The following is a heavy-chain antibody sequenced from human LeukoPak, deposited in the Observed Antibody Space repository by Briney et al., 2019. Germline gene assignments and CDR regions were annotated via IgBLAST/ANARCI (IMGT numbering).Heavy chain of an antibody. V-gene: IGHV3-23*01. J-gene: IGHJ6*03. CDR1: GFTFSSYA. CDR3: AKGRGHCINGVCHNYYYMDV. CDR2: ISGGGGRT. D-gene: IGHD2-8*01. Sequence: GGSLRLSCAASGFTFSSYAMSCVREAPGKGLECVSSISGGGGRTDYADSVKGRFTISRDNSKNTLYLQMSSLRADDTAMYYCAKGRGHCINGVCHNYYYMDVWGKGTTVTVS.